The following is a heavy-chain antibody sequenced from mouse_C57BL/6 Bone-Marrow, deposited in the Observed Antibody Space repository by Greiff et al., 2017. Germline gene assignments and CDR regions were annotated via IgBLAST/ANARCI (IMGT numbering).Heavy chain of an antibody. CDR1: GYTFTSYW. CDR3: ARDHYYGSRSWFAY. D-gene: IGHD1-1*01. J-gene: IGHJ3*01. Sequence: QVQLQQPGAELVKPGASVKLSCKASGYTFTSYWMHWVKQRPGQGLEWIGMIHPNSGSTNYNEKFKGKATLTADKSSSTAYMQLSSLTSEDSAVYFCARDHYYGSRSWFAYWGQGTLVTVSA. CDR2: IHPNSGST. V-gene: IGHV1-64*01.